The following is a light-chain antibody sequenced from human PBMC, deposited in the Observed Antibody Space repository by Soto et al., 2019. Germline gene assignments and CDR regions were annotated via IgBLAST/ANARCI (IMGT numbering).Light chain of an antibody. CDR2: GAS. V-gene: IGKV3-20*01. J-gene: IGKJ1*01. CDR1: QSVSNNY. Sequence: EILFTQSPGTLSLSPGERVTLSCRASQSVSNNYLAWYQQKPGKAPRLLIYGASNTATGIPDRFSGSGSGTVFTLTIRRLEPEDFAVYYCQQYGSSGTFGQGTKVDIK. CDR3: QQYGSSGT.